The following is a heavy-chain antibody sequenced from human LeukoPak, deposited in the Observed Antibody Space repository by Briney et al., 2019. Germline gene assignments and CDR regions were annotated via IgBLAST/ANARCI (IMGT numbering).Heavy chain of an antibody. CDR2: ISSSGSTI. J-gene: IGHJ6*04. CDR1: GFTFSSYE. D-gene: IGHD3-10*02. V-gene: IGHV3-48*03. Sequence: GGSLRLSCAASGFTFSSYEMNWVRQAPGKGLEWVSYISSSGSTIYYADSVKGRFTISRDNAKSSLYLQMNSLRAEDTAVYYCAELGITMIGGVWGKGTTATISS. CDR3: AELGITMIGGV.